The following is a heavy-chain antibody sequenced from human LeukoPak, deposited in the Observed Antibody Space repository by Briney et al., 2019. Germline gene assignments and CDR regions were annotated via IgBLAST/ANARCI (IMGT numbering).Heavy chain of an antibody. Sequence: SETLSLTCSVSGDSISIYYWSWIRQPPGKGLEWIGYIDHTGSTNYNPSLNSRVTISRDTAKNHFSLRLSTVTAADTAVYFCARVRGSYYVIYWGQGTLVTVSS. V-gene: IGHV4-59*01. J-gene: IGHJ4*02. CDR2: IDHTGST. CDR3: ARVRGSYYVIY. CDR1: GDSISIYY. D-gene: IGHD1-26*01.